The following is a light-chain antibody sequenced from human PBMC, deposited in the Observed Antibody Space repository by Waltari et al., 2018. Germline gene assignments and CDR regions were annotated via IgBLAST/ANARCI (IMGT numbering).Light chain of an antibody. V-gene: IGKV1-39*01. CDR3: QQSYSFTRT. CDR2: AAS. CDR1: QTISRY. J-gene: IGKJ1*01. Sequence: DIQMTKSTSSLSAPVADRLTITCRASQTISRYLNWYQQKPGRAPNLLFYAASSLQSGVPSRFSGSGSGRDFTLIITSLQPEDFATYYCQQSYSFTRTFGQGTKVEIK.